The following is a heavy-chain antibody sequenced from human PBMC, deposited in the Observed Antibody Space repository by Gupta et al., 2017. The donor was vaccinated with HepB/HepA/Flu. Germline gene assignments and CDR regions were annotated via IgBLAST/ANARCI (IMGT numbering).Heavy chain of an antibody. V-gene: IGHV1-46*01. CDR3: ARAFKGDNYYDSSGYPEPLDY. CDR1: GYTFTSDS. CDR2: INPSGGST. J-gene: IGHJ4*02. D-gene: IGHD3-22*01. Sequence: VLLVQSGAEVKKPGASVKVSCKASGYTFTSDSMHCVRQAPGQGLEWMGIINPSGGSTSYAQKFQGRVTMTRDTSTSTVYMELSSLRSEDTAVYYCARAFKGDNYYDSSGYPEPLDYWGQGTLVTVSS.